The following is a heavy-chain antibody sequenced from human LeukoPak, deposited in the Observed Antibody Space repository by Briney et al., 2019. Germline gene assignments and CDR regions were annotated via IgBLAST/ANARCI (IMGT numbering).Heavy chain of an antibody. CDR2: IYHSGST. CDR1: GGSISSGGYY. CDR3: ASRHQGSGSYYSD. D-gene: IGHD3-10*01. J-gene: IGHJ4*02. Sequence: PSQTLSLTCTVSGGSISSGGYYWSWIRQPPGKGLEWIGYIYHSGSTYYNPSLKSRVTISVDRSKNQFSLKLSSVTAADTAVYYCASRHQGSGSYYSDRGQGILVTVSS. V-gene: IGHV4-30-2*01.